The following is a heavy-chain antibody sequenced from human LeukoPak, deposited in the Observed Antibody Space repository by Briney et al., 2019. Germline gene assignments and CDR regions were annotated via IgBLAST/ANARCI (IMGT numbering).Heavy chain of an antibody. CDR1: GYTFTGYY. CDR2: INPNSGGT. J-gene: IGHJ3*02. V-gene: IGHV1-2*04. D-gene: IGHD2-15*01. Sequence: ASVKVSCKASGYTFTGYYMHWVRPAPGQGLEWMGWINPNSGGTNYAQKFQGWVTMTRDTSISTAYMELSRLRSDDTAVYYCARDRYCSGGSCYSDAFDIWGQGTMVTVSS. CDR3: ARDRYCSGGSCYSDAFDI.